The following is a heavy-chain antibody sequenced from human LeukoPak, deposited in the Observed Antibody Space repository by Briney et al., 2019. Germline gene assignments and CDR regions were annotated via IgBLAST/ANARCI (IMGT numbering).Heavy chain of an antibody. CDR3: ARHPDIVVVPADDWCDP. V-gene: IGHV5-10-1*01. D-gene: IGHD2-2*01. J-gene: IGHJ5*02. CDR2: IDLNDSHT. Sequence: GESLKISCKGSGYSFTSYWINWVRQIPGKGLEWMGRIDLNDSHTNYSPPFQAHVPISADKSIRTAYLQWSSLKASDTAMYYCARHPDIVVVPADDWCDPCGQGTLVTVSS. CDR1: GYSFTSYW.